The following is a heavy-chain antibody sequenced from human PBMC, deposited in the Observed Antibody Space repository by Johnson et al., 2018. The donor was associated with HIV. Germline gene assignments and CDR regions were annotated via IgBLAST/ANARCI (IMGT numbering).Heavy chain of an antibody. D-gene: IGHD3-10*02. J-gene: IGHJ3*02. V-gene: IGHV3-23*04. CDR3: ARDFMYAFDI. CDR1: GFTFSTYA. Sequence: VQLVESGGGLVQPGGSLRLSCAASGFTFSTYAMSWVRQAPGKGLEWVSGISGSGGRPYYADSVKGRFTISRDNSKNTTYLQMNSLRAEDTAVYYCARDFMYAFDIWGQGTMVTVSS. CDR2: ISGSGGRP.